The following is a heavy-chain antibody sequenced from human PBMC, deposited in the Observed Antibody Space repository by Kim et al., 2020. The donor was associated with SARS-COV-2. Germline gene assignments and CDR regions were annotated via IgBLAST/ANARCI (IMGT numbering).Heavy chain of an antibody. V-gene: IGHV3-48*02. CDR1: TFIFSSHS. D-gene: IGHD1-26*01. Sequence: GGSLRLSCVASTFIFSSHSMNWVRQAPGKGPEWVSHISSSSDAIHYADSVKGRFTVSRDNAKNSLYLQMSSLRDEDTAVYYCARDYYSGSAGGHLDLWGRGTLVTVSS. CDR3: ARDYYSGSAGGHLDL. J-gene: IGHJ2*01. CDR2: ISSSSDAI.